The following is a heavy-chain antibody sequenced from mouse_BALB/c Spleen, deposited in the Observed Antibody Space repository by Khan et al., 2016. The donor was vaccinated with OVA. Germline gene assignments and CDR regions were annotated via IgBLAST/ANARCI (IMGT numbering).Heavy chain of an antibody. CDR1: GYTFTTYT. D-gene: IGHD2-14*01. J-gene: IGHJ3*01. CDR3: AREGAYYRSDGWFSY. V-gene: IGHV1-4*01. Sequence: VQIQESGAELARPGASVKMSCKASGYTFTTYTMHWVKQRPGQGLEWIGYINPSNGYTNYNQKFKDKSTLTADKSSSTAYMQLSSLSSDYSSVYYCAREGAYYRSDGWFSYWGQGTLVTVSA. CDR2: INPSNGYT.